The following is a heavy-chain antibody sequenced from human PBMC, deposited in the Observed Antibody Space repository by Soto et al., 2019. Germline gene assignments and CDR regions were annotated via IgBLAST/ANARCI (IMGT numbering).Heavy chain of an antibody. J-gene: IGHJ4*02. CDR2: VSYDGPNK. D-gene: IGHD6-19*01. CDR1: GFTFSNFG. Sequence: GGSLRLSCTASGFTFSNFGMHWVRQALGKGLEWLAVVSYDGPNKFYADSVKGRFTISRDNSRNTLFLQMNGLRTEDTAVYFCAQGGYVSDWSTPGDYWGQGIQVTVSS. CDR3: AQGGYVSDWSTPGDY. V-gene: IGHV3-30*18.